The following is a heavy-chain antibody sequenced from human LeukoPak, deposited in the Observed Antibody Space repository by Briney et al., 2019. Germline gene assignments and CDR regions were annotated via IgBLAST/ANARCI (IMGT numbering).Heavy chain of an antibody. V-gene: IGHV1-69*13. CDR3: ARGSTGTTNFDY. J-gene: IGHJ4*02. CDR2: IIPIFGTA. Sequence: SVKVSCKASGGTFSSYAISWVRQAPGQGLEWMGGIIPIFGTANYAQKFQGRVTITVDESTSTAYTELSSLRSEDTAVYYCARGSTGTTNFDYWGQGTLVTVSS. CDR1: GGTFSSYA. D-gene: IGHD1-7*01.